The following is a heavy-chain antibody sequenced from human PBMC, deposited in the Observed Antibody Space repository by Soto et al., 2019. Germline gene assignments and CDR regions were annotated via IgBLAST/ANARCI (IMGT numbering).Heavy chain of an antibody. Sequence: EVQLLESGGGLVQPGGSLRLSCAASGFTFSSYAMSWVRQAPGKGLEWVSTISGSGGSTYYADSVKGRFTISRDNSKNALYLQMHSLRAEATAVYYCAKDTGLGGTGSLCFDYWGQGTLVTVSS. CDR2: ISGSGGST. J-gene: IGHJ4*02. CDR1: GFTFSSYA. D-gene: IGHD1-1*01. V-gene: IGHV3-23*01. CDR3: AKDTGLGGTGSLCFDY.